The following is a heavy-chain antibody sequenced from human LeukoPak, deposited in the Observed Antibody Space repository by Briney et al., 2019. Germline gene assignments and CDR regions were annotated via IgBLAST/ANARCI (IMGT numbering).Heavy chain of an antibody. CDR2: IHYSGST. J-gene: IGHJ4*02. CDR1: GGSISIYY. Sequence: SETLSLTCTVSGGSISIYYWSWIRQSPGEGLEWIGYIHYSGSTDYNPSLRSRVSISVDTSKNQLFLTLTSATAADTAVYYCAREYRSFDYWGQGILVTVSS. D-gene: IGHD5-12*01. CDR3: AREYRSFDY. V-gene: IGHV4-59*01.